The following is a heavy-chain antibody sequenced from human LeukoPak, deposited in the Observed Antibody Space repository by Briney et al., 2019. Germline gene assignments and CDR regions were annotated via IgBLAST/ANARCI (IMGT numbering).Heavy chain of an antibody. Sequence: GGSLRLSCAASGFTFSSYDMHWVRQATGKGLEWVSAIGTAGDTYYPGSVKGRFTISRDNSKNTLHLQMNSLRAEDTAVYYCAKGGAGYCSSTSCLYYFDYWGQGTLVTVST. CDR2: IGTAGDT. J-gene: IGHJ4*02. D-gene: IGHD2-2*01. V-gene: IGHV3-13*04. CDR1: GFTFSSYD. CDR3: AKGGAGYCSSTSCLYYFDY.